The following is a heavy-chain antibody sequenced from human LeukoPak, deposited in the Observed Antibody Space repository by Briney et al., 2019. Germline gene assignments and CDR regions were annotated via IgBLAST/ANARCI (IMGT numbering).Heavy chain of an antibody. CDR2: ISGRSASS. Sequence: GVLRLSCEASGFTFSSYAMNWVRQAPGKGLEWVSAISGRSASSFYADSVKGRFTISRDNSKNTLFLQMNILRAEDTALYYCTKGGSGWYERKYYFDYWGRGTLVTVSS. CDR3: TKGGSGWYERKYYFDY. CDR1: GFTFSSYA. J-gene: IGHJ4*02. V-gene: IGHV3-23*01. D-gene: IGHD6-19*01.